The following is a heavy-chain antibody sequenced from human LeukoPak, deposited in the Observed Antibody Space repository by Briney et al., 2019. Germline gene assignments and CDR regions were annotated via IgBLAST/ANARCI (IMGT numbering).Heavy chain of an antibody. CDR2: IYTSGST. Sequence: PSETLSLTCTVSGGSISSGSYYWSWIRQPAGKGLEWIGRIYTSGSTNYNPSLKSRVTISVDTSKNQFSLKLSSVTAADTAVYYCARGKRWELHAFDIWGQGTMVTVSS. D-gene: IGHD1-26*01. CDR3: ARGKRWELHAFDI. CDR1: GGSISSGSYY. J-gene: IGHJ3*02. V-gene: IGHV4-61*02.